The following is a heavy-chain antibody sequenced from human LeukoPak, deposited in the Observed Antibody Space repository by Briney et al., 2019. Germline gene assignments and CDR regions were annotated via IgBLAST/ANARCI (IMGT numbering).Heavy chain of an antibody. J-gene: IGHJ3*02. D-gene: IGHD7-27*01. CDR2: IYYSGST. V-gene: IGHV4-59*01. CDR1: GGSISGYY. CDR3: ARGSIPGAFDI. Sequence: TLSLTFTVSGGSISGYYWSWIRQPPGKGLEGIGSIYYSGSTYYNPSLKSRVTISVDTSKNQFSLKLSSVTAADTAVYYCARGSIPGAFDIWGQGTMVTVSS.